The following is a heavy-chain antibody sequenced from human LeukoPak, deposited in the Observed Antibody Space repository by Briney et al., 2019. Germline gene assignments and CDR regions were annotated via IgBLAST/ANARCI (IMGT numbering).Heavy chain of an antibody. CDR3: ARGSKAAPGTFDY. V-gene: IGHV4-59*01. D-gene: IGHD6-13*01. CDR1: GGSIGSYY. CDR2: IYYTGST. Sequence: PSETLSLTCTVSGGSIGSYYWSWIRQPPGKGLEWIGYIYYTGSTDYNPSLKSRVAISVDTSKNQLSLKLSSVTAADTAVYYYARGSKAAPGTFDYWGQGTLVTVSS. J-gene: IGHJ4*02.